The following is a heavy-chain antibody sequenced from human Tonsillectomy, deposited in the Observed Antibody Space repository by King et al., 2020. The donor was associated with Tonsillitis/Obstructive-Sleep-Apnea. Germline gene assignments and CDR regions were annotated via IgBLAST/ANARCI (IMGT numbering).Heavy chain of an antibody. CDR2: ISYDGSNK. Sequence: VQLVESGGGVVQPGRSLRLSCAASGFTFSTYAMHWVRQAPGKGLEWVAVISYDGSNKYYTDSVKGRVTISRDNSKSTLSLQMNSLRVEDTAVYYCARGRLRGNYYYGLAVWGQGTTVTVPS. J-gene: IGHJ6*02. CDR1: GFTFSTYA. V-gene: IGHV3-30*04. CDR3: ARGRLRGNYYYGLAV. D-gene: IGHD3-16*01.